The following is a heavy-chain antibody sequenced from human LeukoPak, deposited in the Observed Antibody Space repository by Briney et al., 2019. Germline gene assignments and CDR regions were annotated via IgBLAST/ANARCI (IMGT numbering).Heavy chain of an antibody. J-gene: IGHJ3*02. CDR2: IYVSGTT. CDR3: ARGNLLGITMIPLDI. V-gene: IGHV3-66*01. CDR1: GFTFSNAW. D-gene: IGHD3-22*01. Sequence: PGGSLRLSCAASGFTFSNAWMSWVRQAPGKRLEWLAFIYVSGTTFYAASVKGRFTISRDNSKNTLYLQMNSLRAEDTAVYYCARGNLLGITMIPLDIWGQGTMVTVSS.